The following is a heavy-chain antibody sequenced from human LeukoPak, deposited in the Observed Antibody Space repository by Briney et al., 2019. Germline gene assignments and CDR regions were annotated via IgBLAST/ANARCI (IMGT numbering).Heavy chain of an antibody. J-gene: IGHJ4*02. CDR1: GFSFSSYA. V-gene: IGHV3-23*01. Sequence: SGGSLRLSCAASGFSFSSYAMSWVRQAPGKGLEWVSAISGSGGTTYYADPVKGRFTISRDNSKNTLYLQMNSLRAEDTAVYYCAKDDGRYYFDFWGQGALVTVSS. CDR3: AKDDGRYYFDF. CDR2: ISGSGGTT.